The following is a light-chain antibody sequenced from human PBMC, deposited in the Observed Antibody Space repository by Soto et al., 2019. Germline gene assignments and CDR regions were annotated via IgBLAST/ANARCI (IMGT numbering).Light chain of an antibody. Sequence: DIQMTQSPSTLSGSVGDRVTITCRASQTSSSWLAWYQQKPGKAPKLLIYKASTLKSGVPTRFSGSGSGTEFTLTISSLQPDDFATYYGQHNNSYSVAFGQGTKVELK. CDR1: QTSSSW. CDR3: QHNNSYSVA. J-gene: IGKJ1*01. V-gene: IGKV1-5*03. CDR2: KAS.